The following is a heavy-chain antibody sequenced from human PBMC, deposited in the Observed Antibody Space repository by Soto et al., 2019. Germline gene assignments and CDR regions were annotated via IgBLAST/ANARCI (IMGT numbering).Heavy chain of an antibody. CDR2: MSYDGSNE. V-gene: IGHV3-30*18. D-gene: IGHD1-26*01. Sequence: QVQLVESGGGVVQPGRSLRLSCAASGFTFSHYAMHWVRQAPGKGLEWVALMSYDGSNEYYADSVKGRFTISRDNSKNTLYLQMNSQRAEDTAVYYCAKDGSHNVDYWGQGTLVTVSS. CDR3: AKDGSHNVDY. CDR1: GFTFSHYA. J-gene: IGHJ4*02.